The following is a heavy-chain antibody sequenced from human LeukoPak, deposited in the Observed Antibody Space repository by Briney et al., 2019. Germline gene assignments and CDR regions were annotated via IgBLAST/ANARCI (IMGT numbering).Heavy chain of an antibody. D-gene: IGHD3-10*01. CDR3: TSRLYGSGSYYKSPDY. CDR2: IKSKTDGGTT. V-gene: IGHV3-15*01. Sequence: GGSLRLSCAASGFTFSNAWMSWVRQAPGKGLEWVGRIKSKTDGGTTDYAAPVKGRFTISRDDSKNTLYLQMNSLKTEDTAVYYCTSRLYGSGSYYKSPDYWGQGTLVTVSS. J-gene: IGHJ4*02. CDR1: GFTFSNAW.